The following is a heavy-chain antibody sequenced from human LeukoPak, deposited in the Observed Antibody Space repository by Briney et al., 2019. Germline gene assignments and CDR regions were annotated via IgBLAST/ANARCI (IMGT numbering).Heavy chain of an antibody. CDR2: MKGDGSEK. Sequence: GGSLRLSCAASGFTFSNYWMSWVRQAPGKGLEWVANMKGDGSEKHYVDSMKGRFTISRDNAKNSLYLQMNSLTAEDTAVYYCVSGYCSGGSCLNWGQGTLVTVSS. J-gene: IGHJ4*02. D-gene: IGHD2-15*01. V-gene: IGHV3-7*01. CDR1: GFTFSNYW. CDR3: VSGYCSGGSCLN.